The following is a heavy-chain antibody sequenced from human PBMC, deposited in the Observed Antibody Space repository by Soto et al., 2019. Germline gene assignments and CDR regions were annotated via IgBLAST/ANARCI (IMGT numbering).Heavy chain of an antibody. V-gene: IGHV3-23*04. J-gene: IGHJ4*02. CDR1: GFTFSSYG. Sequence: VQLVESGGGVVQPGRSLRLSCAASGFTFSSYGMHWVRQAPGKGLEWVSTISHSDHSTYYADSVKGRFTVSRDNSENTLYLQMNSLRAEDTAIYYCAKRGGDSGWGDFDSWGQGTLVTVSS. CDR2: ISHSDHST. CDR3: AKRGGDSGWGDFDS. D-gene: IGHD6-19*01.